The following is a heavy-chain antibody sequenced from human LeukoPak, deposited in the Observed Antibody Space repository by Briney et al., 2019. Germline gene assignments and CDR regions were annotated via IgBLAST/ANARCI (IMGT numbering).Heavy chain of an antibody. J-gene: IGHJ4*02. CDR1: GFTFSSYA. CDR3: AKAGFGVVIPPDY. V-gene: IGHV3-23*01. Sequence: GGSLRLSCAASGFTFSSYAMNWVRQAPGKGLEGVSAICGSGGSTYYADSVKGRFTISRDNSKNTLYLQMNSLRAEDTAVYYCAKAGFGVVIPPDYWGQGTLVTVSS. CDR2: ICGSGGST. D-gene: IGHD3-3*01.